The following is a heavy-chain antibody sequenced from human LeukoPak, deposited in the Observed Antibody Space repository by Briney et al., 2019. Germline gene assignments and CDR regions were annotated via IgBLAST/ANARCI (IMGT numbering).Heavy chain of an antibody. V-gene: IGHV3-30*04. CDR3: AKGLNY. CDR2: ISYDGSNK. Sequence: GGSLRLSCAASGFTFSSYAMHWVRQAPGKGLEWVAVISYDGSNKYYADSVKGRFTISRDNSKNTLYLQMNSLRAEDTAVYYCAKGLNYWGQGTLVTVSS. J-gene: IGHJ4*02. CDR1: GFTFSSYA.